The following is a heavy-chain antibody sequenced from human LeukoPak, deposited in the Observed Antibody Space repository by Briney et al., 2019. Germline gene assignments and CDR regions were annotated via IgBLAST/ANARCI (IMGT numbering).Heavy chain of an antibody. V-gene: IGHV3-53*01. CDR3: AKDLTIFGVVIISWYFDY. D-gene: IGHD3-3*01. Sequence: GGSLRLSCAASEFTVSSNYMSWVRQPPGKGLEWVSVIYSGGSTYYAKSVKGRFTISRDNSKNTLYLQMNSLRAEDTAVYYCAKDLTIFGVVIISWYFDYWGQGTLVTVSS. J-gene: IGHJ4*02. CDR1: EFTVSSNY. CDR2: IYSGGST.